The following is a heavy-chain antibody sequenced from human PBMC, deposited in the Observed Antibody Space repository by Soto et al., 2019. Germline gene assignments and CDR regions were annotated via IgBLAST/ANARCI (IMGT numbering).Heavy chain of an antibody. CDR3: ARGLVCAVAMPLLES. Sequence: SQSRSPTCIVSAGSVSSRSYYWSWIRQPPGKGLEGTGHMYYSGTTNYQRSLKRRVTISADTSQNQFYLKLRCVSAADTAVYYCARGLVCAVAMPLLESWGQGTLVTVSS. V-gene: IGHV4-61*01. D-gene: IGHD6-19*01. CDR1: AGSVSSRSYY. J-gene: IGHJ5*01. CDR2: MYYSGTT.